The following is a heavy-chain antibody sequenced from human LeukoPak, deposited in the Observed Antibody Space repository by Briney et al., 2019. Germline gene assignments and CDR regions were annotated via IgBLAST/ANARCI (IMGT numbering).Heavy chain of an antibody. CDR3: AKDSPPQASSSCFDY. Sequence: PGGSLRLSCAASGFTFNNYAMSWVRQAPGKGLEWVSAISGSGDRTYYADSVKGRFTISRDNSKNTLYLQMNSLRAEDTAVYYCAKDSPPQASSSCFDYWGQGTLVTVSS. CDR1: GFTFNNYA. D-gene: IGHD6-13*01. J-gene: IGHJ4*02. CDR2: ISGSGDRT. V-gene: IGHV3-23*01.